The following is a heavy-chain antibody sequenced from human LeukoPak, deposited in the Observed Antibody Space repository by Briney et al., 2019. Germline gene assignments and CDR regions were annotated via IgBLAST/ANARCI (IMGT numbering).Heavy chain of an antibody. V-gene: IGHV1-69*05. CDR3: ARGKNDYGDSYDAFDI. J-gene: IGHJ3*02. Sequence: SVKVSCKASGGTFSSYAISWVRQAPGQGLEWMGRIIPIFGTASYAQKFQGRVTITTDESTSTAYMELSSLRSEDTAVYYCARGKNDYGDSYDAFDIWGQGTMVTVSS. CDR1: GGTFSSYA. D-gene: IGHD4-17*01. CDR2: IIPIFGTA.